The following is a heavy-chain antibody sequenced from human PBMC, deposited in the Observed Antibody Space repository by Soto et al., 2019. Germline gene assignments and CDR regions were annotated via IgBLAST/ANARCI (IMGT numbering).Heavy chain of an antibody. Sequence: GGSLRLSCAASGFTVSSNYMSWVRQAPGKGLEWVSVIYSGGSTYYADSVKGRFTISRDNSKNTLYLQMNSLRAEDTAVYYCARASWGGRAAYYYYYYMDVWGKGATVTVSS. J-gene: IGHJ6*03. CDR3: ARASWGGRAAYYYYYYMDV. CDR2: IYSGGST. D-gene: IGHD2-2*01. CDR1: GFTVSSNY. V-gene: IGHV3-66*01.